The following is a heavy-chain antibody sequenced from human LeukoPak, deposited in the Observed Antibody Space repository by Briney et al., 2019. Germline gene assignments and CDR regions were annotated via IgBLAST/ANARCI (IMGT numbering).Heavy chain of an antibody. V-gene: IGHV3-15*01. J-gene: IGHJ5*02. Sequence: GGSLRLSCAASGFTFSNYWMTWVRQAPGKGLEWVGRIRSNSDGGTIDYAAPVKGRFTLSRDDSKTTLYLQMNSLQTEDTAVYYCATDFYDSTWGQGTLVTVSS. CDR2: IRSNSDGGTI. CDR3: ATDFYDST. D-gene: IGHD3-22*01. CDR1: GFTFSNYW.